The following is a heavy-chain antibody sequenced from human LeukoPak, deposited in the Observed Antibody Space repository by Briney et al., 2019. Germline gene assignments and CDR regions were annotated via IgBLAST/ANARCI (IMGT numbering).Heavy chain of an antibody. V-gene: IGHV2-26*02. CDR2: FFSNHDK. CDR3: ARIRGTIELWFDP. Sequence: SGPVLVDPTAALTLTCTVSGFSLGTARMGGGWIRQPPEKALEWLSHFFSNHDKSYRTSLNSRLPISKDTSNSHVVLTMTHMHPVDTATYYCARIRGTIELWFDPWGQGTLVTVSS. J-gene: IGHJ5*02. CDR1: GFSLGTARMG. D-gene: IGHD1-26*01.